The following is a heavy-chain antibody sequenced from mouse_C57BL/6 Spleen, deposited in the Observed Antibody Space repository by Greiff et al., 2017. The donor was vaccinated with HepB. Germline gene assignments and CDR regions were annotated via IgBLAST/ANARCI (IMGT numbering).Heavy chain of an antibody. D-gene: IGHD2-5*01. J-gene: IGHJ4*01. V-gene: IGHV1-80*01. CDR2: IYPGDGDT. Sequence: VQLQQSGAELVKPGASVKISCKASGYAFSSYWMNWVKQRPGKGLEWIGQIYPGDGDTNYNGKFKGKATLTADKSSSTAYMQLSSLTSEDSAVYFCARSYSNYVDYYAMDYWGQGTSVTVSS. CDR1: GYAFSSYW. CDR3: ARSYSNYVDYYAMDY.